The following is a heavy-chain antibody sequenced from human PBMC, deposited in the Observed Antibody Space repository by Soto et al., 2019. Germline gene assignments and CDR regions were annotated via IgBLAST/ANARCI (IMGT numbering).Heavy chain of an antibody. J-gene: IGHJ2*01. Sequence: QVQLVQSGAEVKKPGSSVKVSCKASGGTFSSYAISWVRQAPGQGLEWMGGIIPIFGTANYAQKFQGRVTITADESTSKAYMELSSLRSEDTAVYYCARSIMITFGGVISPPFWYFDLWGRGTLVTVSS. CDR3: ARSIMITFGGVISPPFWYFDL. CDR2: IIPIFGTA. CDR1: GGTFSSYA. V-gene: IGHV1-69*01. D-gene: IGHD3-16*02.